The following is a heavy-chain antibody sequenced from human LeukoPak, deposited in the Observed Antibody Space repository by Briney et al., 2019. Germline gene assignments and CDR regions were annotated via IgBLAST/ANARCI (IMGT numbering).Heavy chain of an antibody. D-gene: IGHD6-6*01. V-gene: IGHV1-18*01. J-gene: IGHJ6*03. CDR1: GDTFNSNG. CDR2: ISAYNGNT. Sequence: GASVKVSCKASGDTFNSNGISWVRQAPGQGLEWMGRISAYNGNTNYAQKFQGRVTITADKSTSTAYMELSSLRSEDTAVYYCARGRMYSSSPRQYYYYMDVWGKGTTVTVSS. CDR3: ARGRMYSSSPRQYYYYMDV.